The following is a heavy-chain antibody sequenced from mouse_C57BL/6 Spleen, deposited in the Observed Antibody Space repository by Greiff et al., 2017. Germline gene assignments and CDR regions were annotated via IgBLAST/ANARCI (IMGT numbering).Heavy chain of an antibody. V-gene: IGHV5-6*02. CDR1: GFTFSSYG. CDR3: ARMGIIYYDYDEGYFDV. D-gene: IGHD2-4*01. CDR2: ISSGGSYT. J-gene: IGHJ1*03. Sequence: DVKLVESGGDLVKPGGSLKLSCAASGFTFSSYGMSWVRQTPDKRLEWVATISSGGSYTYYPDSVKGRFTISRDNAKNTLYLQMSSLKSEDTAMYYCARMGIIYYDYDEGYFDVWGTGTTVTVSS.